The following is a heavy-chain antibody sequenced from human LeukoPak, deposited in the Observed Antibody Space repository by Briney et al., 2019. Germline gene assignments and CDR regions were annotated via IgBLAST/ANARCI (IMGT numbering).Heavy chain of an antibody. Sequence: GSLRLSCAASGFTFSSYWMHSVRQVSGKGLVWVSRINAGGSSTTYADSVKGRFTISRDNAKNTLYLQMNSLRAEDTAVYYCARSNQADDYWGQGTLVTVSS. V-gene: IGHV3-74*01. D-gene: IGHD4-11*01. CDR2: INAGGSST. J-gene: IGHJ4*02. CDR1: GFTFSSYW. CDR3: ARSNQADDY.